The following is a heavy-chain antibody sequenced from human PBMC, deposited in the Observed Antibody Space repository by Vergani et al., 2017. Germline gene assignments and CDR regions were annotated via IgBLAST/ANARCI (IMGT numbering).Heavy chain of an antibody. D-gene: IGHD6-13*01. CDR2: IYYSGST. CDR3: ARRTQLAGEGTEFGFDY. CDR1: GGSISSSSYY. Sequence: QLQLQESGPGLVKPSETLSLTCTVSGGSISSSSYYWGWIRQPPGKGLEWIGSIYYSGSTYYNPSLKSRVTISVDKSKNQFSLKLSSVTAADTAVYYCARRTQLAGEGTEFGFDYWGQGTLVTVSS. V-gene: IGHV4-39*07. J-gene: IGHJ4*02.